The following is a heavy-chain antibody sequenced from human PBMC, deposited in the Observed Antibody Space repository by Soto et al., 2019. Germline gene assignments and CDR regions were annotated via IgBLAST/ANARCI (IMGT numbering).Heavy chain of an antibody. CDR3: AREKDSSSPYYYYYYGMDV. D-gene: IGHD6-6*01. V-gene: IGHV4-59*01. Sequence: SETLSLTCTVSGGSISSYYWSWIRQPPGKGLEWIGYIYYSGSTNYNPSLKSRVTISVDTSKNQFSLKLSYVTAADTAVYYCAREKDSSSPYYYYYYGMDVWGQGTTVTV. J-gene: IGHJ6*02. CDR1: GGSISSYY. CDR2: IYYSGST.